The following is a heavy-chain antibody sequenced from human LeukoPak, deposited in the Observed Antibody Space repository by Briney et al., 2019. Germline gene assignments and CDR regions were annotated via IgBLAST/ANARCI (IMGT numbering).Heavy chain of an antibody. V-gene: IGHV3-21*01. D-gene: IGHD3-3*01. CDR2: ISGSSRYI. CDR3: AREDDLLNWFDP. Sequence: GGSLRLSCAASGFTFSTYSMNWVRQAPGKGLEWVSSISGSSRYIYYADSAKGRFTISRDNAENSLYLQMNSLRAEDTTVYYCAREDDLLNWFDPWGQGTLVIVSS. J-gene: IGHJ5*02. CDR1: GFTFSTYS.